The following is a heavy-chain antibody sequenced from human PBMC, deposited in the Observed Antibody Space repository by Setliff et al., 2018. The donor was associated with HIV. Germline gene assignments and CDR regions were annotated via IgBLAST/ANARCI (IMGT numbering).Heavy chain of an antibody. J-gene: IGHJ3*02. CDR1: GFTFSSYG. D-gene: IGHD3-3*01. V-gene: IGHV3-7*01. Sequence: GGSLRLSCAASGFTFSSYGMHWVRQAPGKGLEWVANIKQDGSEKYYVDSVKGRFTISRDNSKNTLYLQMSSLRAEDTAVYYCAKDRLEWLAPDGFDIWGLGTMVTVSS. CDR2: IKQDGSEK. CDR3: AKDRLEWLAPDGFDI.